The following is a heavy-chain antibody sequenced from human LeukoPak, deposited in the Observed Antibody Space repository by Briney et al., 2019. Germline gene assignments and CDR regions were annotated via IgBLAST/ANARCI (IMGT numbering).Heavy chain of an antibody. CDR1: GFTVSSNY. CDR2: IYSGGST. V-gene: IGHV3-66*02. J-gene: IGHJ4*02. CDR3: ARVRGSGSYVGYFDY. D-gene: IGHD1-26*01. Sequence: PGGSLRLSCAASGFTVSSNYMSWVRQAPGKGLEWVSVIYSGGSTYYADSVKGRFTISRDNSKSTLYLQMNSLRAEDTAVYYCARVRGSGSYVGYFDYWGQGTLVTVSS.